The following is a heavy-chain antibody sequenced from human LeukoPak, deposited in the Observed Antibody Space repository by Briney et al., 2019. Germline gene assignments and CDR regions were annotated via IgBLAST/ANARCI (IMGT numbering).Heavy chain of an antibody. V-gene: IGHV4-38-2*02. CDR2: IYHSGYT. CDR3: ARDMNPTHYFDY. J-gene: IGHJ4*02. D-gene: IGHD3-16*01. CDR1: GYSISSGYY. Sequence: KSSETLSLTCNVSGYSISSGYYWAWIRQAPGKGLEWIGSIYHSGYTHYNPSLKGRVTISVDTSKNDFSPKLSSVAAADTAIYYCARDMNPTHYFDYWGQGTLVTVSS.